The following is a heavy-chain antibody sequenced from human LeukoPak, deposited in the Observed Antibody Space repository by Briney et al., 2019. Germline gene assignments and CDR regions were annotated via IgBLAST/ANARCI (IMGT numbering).Heavy chain of an antibody. CDR3: AREARGSYPDY. CDR2: ISYDGSNK. D-gene: IGHD1-26*01. V-gene: IGHV3-30*03. J-gene: IGHJ4*02. Sequence: GGSLRLSCAASGFTFSSYGMHWVRQAPGKGLEWVAVISYDGSNKYYADSVKGRFTISRDNSKNTLYLQMNGLRAEDTAVYYCAREARGSYPDYWGQGTLVTVSS. CDR1: GFTFSSYG.